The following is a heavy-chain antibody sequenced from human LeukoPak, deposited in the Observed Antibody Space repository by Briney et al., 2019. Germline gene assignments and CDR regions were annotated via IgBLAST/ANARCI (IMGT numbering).Heavy chain of an antibody. CDR2: ISSSSSYI. V-gene: IGHV3-21*01. D-gene: IGHD2-2*01. CDR1: GFTFSSYS. J-gene: IGHJ5*02. Sequence: GGSLRLSCAASGFTFSSYSMNWVRQAPGKGLEWVSSISSSSSYIYYADSVKGRFTISRDSAKNSLYLQMNSLRAEDTAVYYCARDLSRDIVVVPAAMGWFDPWGQGTLVTVSS. CDR3: ARDLSRDIVVVPAAMGWFDP.